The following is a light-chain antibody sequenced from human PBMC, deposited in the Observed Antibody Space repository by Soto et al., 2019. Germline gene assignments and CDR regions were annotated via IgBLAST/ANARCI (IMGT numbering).Light chain of an antibody. Sequence: IQMTQSPSTLSASVGDRVTITCRASQSISSYLNWYQQKPGKAPKLLIYAASSLQSGVPSRFSGSGSETDFTLTISSLQPEDFATYYCQQSYSTPWGFGQGTKVDIK. CDR3: QQSYSTPWG. V-gene: IGKV1-39*01. J-gene: IGKJ1*01. CDR2: AAS. CDR1: QSISSY.